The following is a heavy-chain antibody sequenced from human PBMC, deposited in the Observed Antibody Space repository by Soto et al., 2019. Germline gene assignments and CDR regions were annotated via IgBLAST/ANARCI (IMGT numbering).Heavy chain of an antibody. V-gene: IGHV1-2*02. CDR1: GYTFTGDY. J-gene: IGHJ6*01. CDR2: INPNSGGT. CDR3: ARVTTEVDGTYYYYYGMDV. Sequence: QVQLVQSGAEVKKPWASVKVSCKASGYTFTGDYMHWVRQTPGQGLEWMGWINPNSGGTNYAQKFKGRVTMPRDTSISTAYMELGRLRSDYTALYSSARVTTEVDGTYYYYYGMDVW. D-gene: IGHD6-19*01.